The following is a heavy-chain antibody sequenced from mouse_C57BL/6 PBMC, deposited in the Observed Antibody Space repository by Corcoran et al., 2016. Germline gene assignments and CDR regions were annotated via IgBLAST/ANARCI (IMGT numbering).Heavy chain of an antibody. CDR3: ARGHLGDYFDY. V-gene: IGHV9-3*01. Sequence: QIQLVQSGPELSKPGETVTISCQASGYTFTTYGMSWVKQAPGKGLKWMGWINTYSGVPTYADDFKGRFAFSLETSASTAYLQINNRKNEDTATYFCARGHLGDYFDYWGQGTTLTVSS. D-gene: IGHD4-1*01. CDR1: GYTFTTYG. J-gene: IGHJ2*01. CDR2: INTYSGVP.